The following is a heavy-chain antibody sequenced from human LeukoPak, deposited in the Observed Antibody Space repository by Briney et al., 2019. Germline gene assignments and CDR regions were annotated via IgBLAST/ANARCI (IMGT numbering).Heavy chain of an antibody. CDR3: AKGGTACRYGDPSDY. J-gene: IGHJ4*02. V-gene: IGHV3-9*01. D-gene: IGHD5-18*01. CDR1: GFTFDDYA. CDR2: ISWNSGSI. Sequence: GRSLRLSCAASGFTFDDYAMDWVRQAPGKGLEGVAGISWNSGSIDYADSVKGRFTISRDNAKNSLYLQVNSLRAEDTAFDYCAKGGTACRYGDPSDYWGQGTLRPVS.